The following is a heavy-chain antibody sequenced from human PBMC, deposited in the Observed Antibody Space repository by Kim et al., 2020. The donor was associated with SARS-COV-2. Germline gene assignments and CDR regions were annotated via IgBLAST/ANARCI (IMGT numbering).Heavy chain of an antibody. CDR2: VSTAGRDT. J-gene: IGHJ2*01. V-gene: IGHV3-23*01. D-gene: IGHD3-10*01. Sequence: GGSLRLSCAASGFTFSSYAMSWVRQPPGKGLEWVATVSTAGRDTFYAESVKGRFTVSRDNLENTLSLQMNSLRAEDTAVYYCAKERGSGIWYFDLWGRGTLVTVSP. CDR1: GFTFSSYA. CDR3: AKERGSGIWYFDL.